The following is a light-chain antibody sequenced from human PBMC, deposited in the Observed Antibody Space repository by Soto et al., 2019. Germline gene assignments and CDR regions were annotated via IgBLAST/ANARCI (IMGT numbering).Light chain of an antibody. J-gene: IGLJ3*02. CDR3: CSYAGSSTSV. CDR1: SSDVGSYNL. Sequence: QSVLTQPASVSGSPGQSITISCTGTSSDVGSYNLVSWYQQHPGKAPKLMIYEGSKRPSGVSNRFSASKSGNTASLTISGLQAEDEADYYCCSYAGSSTSVFGGGTKLTVL. V-gene: IGLV2-23*01. CDR2: EGS.